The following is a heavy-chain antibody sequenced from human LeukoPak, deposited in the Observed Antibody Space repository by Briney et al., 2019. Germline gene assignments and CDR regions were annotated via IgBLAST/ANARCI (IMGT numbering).Heavy chain of an antibody. CDR3: ARYSGYEKGVDY. Sequence: SETLSLTCTVSGGSISSYYWSWIRQPPGKGLEWIGYIYHSGSTNYNPSLKSRVTISVDTSKNQFSLKLSSVTAADTAVYYCARYSGYEKGVDYWGQGTLVTVSS. D-gene: IGHD5-12*01. CDR1: GGSISSYY. CDR2: IYHSGST. J-gene: IGHJ4*02. V-gene: IGHV4-59*01.